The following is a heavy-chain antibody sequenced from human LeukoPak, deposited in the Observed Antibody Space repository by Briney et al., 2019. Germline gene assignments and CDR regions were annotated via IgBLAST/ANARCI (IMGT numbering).Heavy chain of an antibody. V-gene: IGHV1-58*01. Sequence: GASVKVSCKASGFTFTSSAVQWVRQARGQRLEWIGWIVVGSGNTNYAQKFQERVTITRDMSTSTAYMELSSLRSEDTAVYYCAADRPNSGSPVLDPWGQGTLVTVSS. CDR3: AADRPNSGSPVLDP. CDR1: GFTFTSSA. J-gene: IGHJ5*02. D-gene: IGHD2-15*01. CDR2: IVVGSGNT.